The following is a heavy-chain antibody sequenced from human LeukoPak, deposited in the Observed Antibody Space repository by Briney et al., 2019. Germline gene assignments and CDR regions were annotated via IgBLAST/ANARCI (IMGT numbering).Heavy chain of an antibody. CDR2: IYTSGST. V-gene: IGHV4-59*10. D-gene: IGHD5-18*01. Sequence: SETLSLTCAVYGGSFSSYYWSWIRQPAGKGLEWIGRIYTSGSTNYNPSLRSRVTMSVDTSKNQFSLKLSSVTAADTAVYYCARTTEGGYTYGYFYYYYMDVWGKGTTVTISS. CDR1: GGSFSSYY. CDR3: ARTTEGGYTYGYFYYYYMDV. J-gene: IGHJ6*03.